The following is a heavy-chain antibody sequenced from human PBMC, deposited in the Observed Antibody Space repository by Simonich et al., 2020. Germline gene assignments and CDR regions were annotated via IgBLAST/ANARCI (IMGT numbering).Heavy chain of an antibody. CDR3: AKESTVSRWDYYYGMDV. Sequence: QVQLVESGGGVVQPGRSLRLSCAASGFTFSSYGMHWVRQAPGNGLEGGACIWYDESNKYYADSGKGRFTISRDNSKNTLYLQMNSLRAEDTAMYYCAKESTVSRWDYYYGMDVWGQGTTVTVSS. V-gene: IGHV3-30*02. CDR2: IWYDESNK. CDR1: GFTFSSYG. J-gene: IGHJ6*02. D-gene: IGHD4-17*01.